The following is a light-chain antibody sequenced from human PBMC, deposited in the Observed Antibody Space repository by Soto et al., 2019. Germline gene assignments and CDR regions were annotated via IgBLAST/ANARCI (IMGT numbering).Light chain of an antibody. CDR2: EVN. Sequence: QSVLTQPPSASGSPGQSVTISCTGTSSDVGAYHYVSWYQQYPGNAPKLMIYEVNKRPSGVTDRFAGSKSGKTASLTVSGLQPEDEADYQCTSYAGSNIWVFGGGTKLTVL. V-gene: IGLV2-8*01. J-gene: IGLJ3*02. CDR3: TSYAGSNIWV. CDR1: SSDVGAYHY.